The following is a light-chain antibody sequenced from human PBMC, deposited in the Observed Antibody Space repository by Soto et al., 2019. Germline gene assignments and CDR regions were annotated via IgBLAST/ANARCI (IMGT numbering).Light chain of an antibody. V-gene: IGKV1-9*01. CDR2: AAS. Sequence: DIQLTQSPSFLSASVGDRVTITCRASQGISSYLAWYQQKPGKAPKLLIYAASTLQSGVPSRFSGSGSGTEFTLTVSSPQPEYFATYYCQQLNSYPAISCGQGTRLEIK. J-gene: IGKJ5*01. CDR1: QGISSY. CDR3: QQLNSYPAIS.